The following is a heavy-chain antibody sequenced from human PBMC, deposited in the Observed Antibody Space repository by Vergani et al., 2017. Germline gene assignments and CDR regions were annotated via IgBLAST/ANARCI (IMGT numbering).Heavy chain of an antibody. D-gene: IGHD5-18*01. J-gene: IGHJ4*02. CDR2: LYASGST. CDR1: DFISNGHY. Sequence: QVQLQESGPGLVKPSETLSLICDVFDFISNGHYWGWIRQSPEKGLEGVGSLYASGSTYYSPSLKSRVTISIDTSKNHFSLRLSSVTAAGTAVYYCGGHLRGYNYGVFDYWGQGTLVTVSS. V-gene: IGHV4-38-2*01. CDR3: GGHLRGYNYGVFDY.